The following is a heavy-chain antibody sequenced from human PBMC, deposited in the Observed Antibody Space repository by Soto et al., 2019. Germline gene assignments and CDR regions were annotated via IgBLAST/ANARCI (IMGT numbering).Heavy chain of an antibody. D-gene: IGHD1-7*01. CDR1: GFTFSSYS. V-gene: IGHV3-21*01. J-gene: IGHJ4*02. Sequence: EVQLVESGGGLVKPGGSLRLSCAASGFTFSSYSMNWVRQAPGKGLEWVSSISSSSSYIYYADSVKGRFTISRDNAKNSRYLQMNRRRAEDTAVYYCAREGYTWNSKGDYWAQGTLVTVSP. CDR3: AREGYTWNSKGDY. CDR2: ISSSSSYI.